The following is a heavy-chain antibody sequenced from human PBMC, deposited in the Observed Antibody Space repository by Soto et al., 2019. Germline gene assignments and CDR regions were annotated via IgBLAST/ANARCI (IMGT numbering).Heavy chain of an antibody. J-gene: IGHJ4*02. CDR1: GGSISSGGYS. V-gene: IGHV4-30-2*01. D-gene: IGHD4-17*01. CDR3: ARGMTKVTTYDY. Sequence: SETLSLTCAVSGGSISSGGYSWSWIRQPPGKGLEWIGYIYHSGSTYYNPSLKSRVTISVDRSKNQFSLKLSSVTAADTAVYYCARGMTKVTTYDYWGQGTLVTVSS. CDR2: IYHSGST.